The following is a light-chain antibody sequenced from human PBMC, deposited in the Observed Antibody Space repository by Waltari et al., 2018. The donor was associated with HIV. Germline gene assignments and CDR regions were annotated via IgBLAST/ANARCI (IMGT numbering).Light chain of an antibody. V-gene: IGLV3-21*02. Sequence: SYVLTQPPSVSVAPGQTARITCGGNNTGTKSVHWYQQRPGQATVRVCYDECDRPSGIAERFSGSNSGSTATLTISRVDAGDEADYYCQVWDSSSDHPGVVFCGGTKLTGL. CDR1: NTGTKS. CDR3: QVWDSSSDHPGVV. J-gene: IGLJ3*02. CDR2: DEC.